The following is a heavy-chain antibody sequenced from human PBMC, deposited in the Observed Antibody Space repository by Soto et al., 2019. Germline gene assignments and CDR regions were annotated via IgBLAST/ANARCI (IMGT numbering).Heavy chain of an antibody. CDR2: IYYSGST. D-gene: IGHD3-10*01. CDR1: GGSISSGGYY. Sequence: QVQLQESGPGLVKPSQTLSLTCTVSGGSISSGGYYWSWIRQHPGKGLEWIGYIYYSGSTYYNPSLKSRVTISVDTSKNQFSLKLSSVTAEDTAVYYCARVQLWFGEEQDAFDIWGQGTMVTVSS. V-gene: IGHV4-31*03. CDR3: ARVQLWFGEEQDAFDI. J-gene: IGHJ3*02.